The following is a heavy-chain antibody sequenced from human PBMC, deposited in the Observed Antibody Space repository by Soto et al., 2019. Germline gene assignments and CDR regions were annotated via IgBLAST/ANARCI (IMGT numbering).Heavy chain of an antibody. V-gene: IGHV3-33*01. J-gene: IGHJ4*02. CDR2: IWFEGSNQ. CDR1: GFTFSGHA. CDR3: ARDRNYGGNSPDLDY. D-gene: IGHD4-17*01. Sequence: QVQLVESGGGVVQPGRSLRLSCTASGFTFSGHAMHWVRQIPGKGLEWLAIIWFEGSNQYYADSVKGRFTISRDNSNNTLFLQMDSLRAEDTGVYYCARDRNYGGNSPDLDYWGQGTLVSVSS.